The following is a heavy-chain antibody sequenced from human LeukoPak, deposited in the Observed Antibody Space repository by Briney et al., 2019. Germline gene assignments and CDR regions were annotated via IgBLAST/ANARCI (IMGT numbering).Heavy chain of an antibody. J-gene: IGHJ4*02. CDR1: GYSISSGYY. CDR2: IYHSGST. D-gene: IGHD5-12*01. V-gene: IGHV4-38-2*02. Sequence: PSETLSLTCTVSGYSISSGYYWGWIRQPPGKGLEWIGSIYHSGSTYYNPSLKSRVTISVDTSKNQFSLKLSSVTAADTAVYYCARGWAGYDYWGQGTLVTVSS. CDR3: ARGWAGYDY.